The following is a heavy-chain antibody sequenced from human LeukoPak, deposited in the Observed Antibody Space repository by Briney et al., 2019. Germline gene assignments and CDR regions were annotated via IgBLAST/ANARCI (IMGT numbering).Heavy chain of an antibody. D-gene: IGHD1-26*01. CDR2: IYYSGST. CDR3: CSGSQLGMDY. V-gene: IGHV4-30-4*01. J-gene: IGHJ4*02. CDR1: GGSISSGDYY. Sequence: SETLSLTCTVSGGSISSGDYYWSWIRQPPGKGLEWIGYIYYSGSTYYNPSLKSRVTTSVDTSKNQFSLKLSSVTAADTAVYYCCSGSQLGMDYWGQGTLVTVSS.